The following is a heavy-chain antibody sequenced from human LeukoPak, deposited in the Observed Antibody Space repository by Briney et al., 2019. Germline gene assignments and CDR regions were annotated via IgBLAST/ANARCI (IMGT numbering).Heavy chain of an antibody. CDR2: INGDRTTT. Sequence: GGSLRLSCAASGFTFSNYWMHWVRQAPGKGLVWVSRINGDRTTTSYADSVKGRFTISRDNSKNILYLQMNSLRVDDTAMYYCARDSKPLGYCSGGSCYLTPLDYWGQGTLVTVSS. J-gene: IGHJ4*02. CDR1: GFTFSNYW. V-gene: IGHV3-74*01. CDR3: ARDSKPLGYCSGGSCYLTPLDY. D-gene: IGHD2-15*01.